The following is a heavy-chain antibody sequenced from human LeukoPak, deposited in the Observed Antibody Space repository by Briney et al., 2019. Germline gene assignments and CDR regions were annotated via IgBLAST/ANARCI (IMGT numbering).Heavy chain of an antibody. V-gene: IGHV4-30-4*01. CDR3: ARVVVPLENFDY. Sequence: PSQTLSLTCTVSGGSISSGDYYWSWIRQPPGKGLEWIGYIYYSGSTYYRPSLKSRVTISVDTSKNQFSLKLSSVTAADTAVYYCARVVVPLENFDYWGQGTLVTVSS. CDR2: IYYSGST. CDR1: GGSISSGDYY. J-gene: IGHJ4*02. D-gene: IGHD6-6*01.